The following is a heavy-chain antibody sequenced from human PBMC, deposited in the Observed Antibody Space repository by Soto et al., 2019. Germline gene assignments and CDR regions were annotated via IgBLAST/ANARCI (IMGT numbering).Heavy chain of an antibody. CDR3: ARATKVVYRRYDYYYGMAV. Sequence: QVQLVQSGAEVKKPGSSVKVSCKASGGTFSSYAISWVRQAPGQGLEWMGGIIPIFVTANYAQKFQGRVTITADETTSTAYMELSSLRSEETAVYYCARATKVVYRRYDYYYGMAVRGQGTTVTVSS. J-gene: IGHJ6*02. CDR2: IIPIFVTA. V-gene: IGHV1-69*01. D-gene: IGHD2-15*01. CDR1: GGTFSSYA.